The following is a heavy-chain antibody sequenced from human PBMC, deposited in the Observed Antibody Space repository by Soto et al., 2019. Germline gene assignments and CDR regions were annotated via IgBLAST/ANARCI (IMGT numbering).Heavy chain of an antibody. CDR1: GYTFTDAY. Sequence: QVRLVQSGAEVKKPGASVKVTCKPSGYTFTDAYIHWVRQAPGQGLEWLGWINPKNGGTNYAQKFQGRVTMSRDTSSSTAFMELSSLNSNDTAVYYCAREEGTELDFWGQGTLVTVSS. CDR2: INPKNGGT. V-gene: IGHV1-2*02. CDR3: AREEGTELDF. J-gene: IGHJ4*02.